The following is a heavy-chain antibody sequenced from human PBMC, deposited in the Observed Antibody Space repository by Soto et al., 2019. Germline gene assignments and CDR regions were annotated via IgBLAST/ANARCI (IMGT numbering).Heavy chain of an antibody. CDR3: ARDPTGGYFHYDY. Sequence: GGSLRLSCAASGFTFSSYAMHWVRQAPGKGLEWVAVISYDGSNKYYADSVRGRFTISRDNSKNTVYLQLDSLTTGDTAVYYCARDPTGGYFHYDYWGQGALVTVSS. J-gene: IGHJ4*02. CDR1: GFTFSSYA. V-gene: IGHV3-30-3*01. CDR2: ISYDGSNK. D-gene: IGHD1-26*01.